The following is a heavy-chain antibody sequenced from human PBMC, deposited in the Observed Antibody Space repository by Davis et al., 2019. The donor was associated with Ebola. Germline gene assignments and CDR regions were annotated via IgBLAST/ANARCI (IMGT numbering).Heavy chain of an antibody. J-gene: IGHJ4*02. CDR1: GYTFTSYY. D-gene: IGHD3-22*01. V-gene: IGHV1-46*01. CDR3: ARTTYYYDSSGYYYFDY. CDR2: INPSSGST. Sequence: AASVKVSCKASGYTFTSYYMHWVRQAPGQGLEWMGMINPSSGSTSYAQNFQGRVTMTRDTSTTTVYMELSSLRSEDTAVYYCARTTYYYDSSGYYYFDYWGQGTLVTVSS.